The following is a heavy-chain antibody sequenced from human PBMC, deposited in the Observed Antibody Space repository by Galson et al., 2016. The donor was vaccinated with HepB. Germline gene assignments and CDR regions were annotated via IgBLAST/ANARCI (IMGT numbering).Heavy chain of an antibody. CDR2: VTAYNGNT. J-gene: IGHJ4*02. V-gene: IGHV1-18*01. CDR3: GRGWGDF. CDR1: GYTFTDYG. D-gene: IGHD2-21*01. Sequence: SVKVSCKAFGYTFTDYGISWVRQAPGQGLKWMGWVTAYNGNTDYAQKFQGRLTVTRDTSTNTGHMELRYLRSYETAVYYCGRGWGDFWGQGTLVTVSS.